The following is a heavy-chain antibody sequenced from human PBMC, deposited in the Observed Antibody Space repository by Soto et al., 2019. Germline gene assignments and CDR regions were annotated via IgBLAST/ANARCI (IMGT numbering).Heavy chain of an antibody. Sequence: ASVKVSCKGSGYTFTSYGVSWVRQAPGQGLEWMGWISAYNGNTNYAQKLQGRVTMTTDTSTSTAYMELRSLRSDDTAVYYCARSNILRGYYYGMDVWGQGTTVTVSS. CDR2: ISAYNGNT. CDR3: ARSNILRGYYYGMDV. CDR1: GYTFTSYG. J-gene: IGHJ6*02. V-gene: IGHV1-18*01. D-gene: IGHD3-16*01.